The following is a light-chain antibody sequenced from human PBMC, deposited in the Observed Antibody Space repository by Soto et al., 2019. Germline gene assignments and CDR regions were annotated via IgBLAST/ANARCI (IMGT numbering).Light chain of an antibody. J-gene: IGKJ5*01. Sequence: IRMKQSASTVSVNAGERAVLSCGASQSVRGHFAWYQQKPGQPPRLLIYGASTRATGIPARLSGSGFGTEFTLTISSPQSEDSAVYYWQPYKTWPLFGQGTRLEIK. CDR1: QSVRGH. V-gene: IGKV3-15*01. CDR3: QPYKTWPL. CDR2: GAS.